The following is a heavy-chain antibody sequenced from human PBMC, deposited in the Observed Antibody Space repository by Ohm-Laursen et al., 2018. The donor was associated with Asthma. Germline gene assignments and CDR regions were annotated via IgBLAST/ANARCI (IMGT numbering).Heavy chain of an antibody. Sequence: SLRLSCSASGFTFSSYAMSWVRQAPGKGLEWVSAISGSGGSTYYADSVKGRFTISRDNSKNTLYLQMNSLRVEDTAVYYCARNYYDHWSGSYTPVAYWGQGTLVTVSS. V-gene: IGHV3-23*01. J-gene: IGHJ4*02. CDR3: ARNYYDHWSGSYTPVAY. CDR1: GFTFSSYA. D-gene: IGHD3-3*01. CDR2: ISGSGGST.